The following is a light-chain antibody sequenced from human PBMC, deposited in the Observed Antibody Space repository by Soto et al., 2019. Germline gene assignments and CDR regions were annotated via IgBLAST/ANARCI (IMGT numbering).Light chain of an antibody. CDR2: AAS. V-gene: IGKV1-27*01. CDR3: QKYNSAPVP. CDR1: QDISNY. Sequence: DIQMTQSPSALSASVGDRVTITCRASQDISNYLAWYQQKPGKAPKLLIYAASTLQSGVTSRFSGSGSGTDFTLTISSLQPEDVATYYCQKYNSAPVPFGQGTKLEIK. J-gene: IGKJ2*01.